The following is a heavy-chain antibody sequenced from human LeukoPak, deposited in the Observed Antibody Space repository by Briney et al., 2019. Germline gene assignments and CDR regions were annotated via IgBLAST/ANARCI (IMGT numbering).Heavy chain of an antibody. V-gene: IGHV3-23*01. CDR1: GFTFNTYA. CDR2: ISTGGVNT. CDR3: AKAAGIAVAGGYFDY. J-gene: IGHJ4*02. D-gene: IGHD6-19*01. Sequence: GGSLRLSCAASGFTFNTYAMSWVRQAPGKGLEWVSAISTGGVNTYYTDSVKGRFTISRDNSKNTLYLQMNSLRAEDTAVYYCAKAAGIAVAGGYFDYWGQGTLVTVSS.